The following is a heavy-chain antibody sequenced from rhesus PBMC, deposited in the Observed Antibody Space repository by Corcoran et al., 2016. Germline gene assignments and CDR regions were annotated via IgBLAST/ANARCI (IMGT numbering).Heavy chain of an antibody. CDR2: ITVSGGIT. V-gene: IGHV4-173*01. CDR3: ASNVDTATVNAY. Sequence: QVQLQESGPRLVKPSETLSLTCAVSGGSISSNYWSSHRQPPGKGMELIGRITVSGGITEYNPSRKSRVTISPATSKTQFSLKLSAGTAADTAVYYCASNVDTATVNAYWGQGVLVTVSS. CDR1: GGSISSNY. J-gene: IGHJ4*01. D-gene: IGHD5-12*01.